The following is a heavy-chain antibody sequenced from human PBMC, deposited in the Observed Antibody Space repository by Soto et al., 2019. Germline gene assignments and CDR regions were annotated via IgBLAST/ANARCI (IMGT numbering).Heavy chain of an antibody. CDR1: GITFSDYS. D-gene: IGHD3-9*01. CDR2: ISSPSSTI. V-gene: IGHV3-48*01. CDR3: ARAVNDISTGYYYFDY. Sequence: EVQLVESGGGLVQPGGSLRLSCVASGITFSDYSMNWVRQAPGKGLDWASYISSPSSTIYYEDSVKGRITISRDNAKNSLYLQMNSLRAEDTAVYYCARAVNDISTGYYYFDYWGQGTLVTVSS. J-gene: IGHJ4*02.